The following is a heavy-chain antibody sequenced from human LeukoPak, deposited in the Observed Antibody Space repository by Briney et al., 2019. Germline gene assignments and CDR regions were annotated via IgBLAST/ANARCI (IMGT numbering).Heavy chain of an antibody. D-gene: IGHD6-19*01. CDR3: ARDAGSGWYIYFDY. CDR2: IWYDGSNK. J-gene: IGHJ4*02. Sequence: PGRPLRHSRAASGFTFRSYVMHELRPAPGKGLEGVAVIWYDGSNKYYADSVKGRFTISRDNSKNTLYLQMNSLRAEDTAVYYCARDAGSGWYIYFDYWGQGTLVTVSS. CDR1: GFTFRSYV. V-gene: IGHV3-33*01.